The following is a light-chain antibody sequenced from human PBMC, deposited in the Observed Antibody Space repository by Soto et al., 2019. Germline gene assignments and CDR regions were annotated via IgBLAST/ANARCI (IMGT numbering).Light chain of an antibody. CDR3: AAGDDSLNGVL. CDR2: SNN. CDR1: SSNIGSNT. Sequence: QSVLTQPPSASGTPGQRVTISCSGSSSNIGSNTVNWYQQLPGTAPKLLIYSNNQRPSGVPDRCSGSKSGTSASLAISGLQSEYEADYYCAAGDDSLNGVLFGGGTKLTVL. V-gene: IGLV1-44*01. J-gene: IGLJ2*01.